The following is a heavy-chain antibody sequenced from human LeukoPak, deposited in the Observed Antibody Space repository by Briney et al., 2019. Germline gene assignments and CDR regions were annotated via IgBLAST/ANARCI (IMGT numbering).Heavy chain of an antibody. Sequence: GRSLRLSCAASGFTFSSYAMHWVRQAPGKGLGWVAVISYDGSNKYYADSVKGRFTISRDNSKNTLYLQMNSLRAEDTAVYYCARDRVAGVGSYYYYGMDVWGQGTTVTVSS. CDR1: GFTFSSYA. CDR3: ARDRVAGVGSYYYYGMDV. CDR2: ISYDGSNK. J-gene: IGHJ6*02. D-gene: IGHD6-19*01. V-gene: IGHV3-30-3*01.